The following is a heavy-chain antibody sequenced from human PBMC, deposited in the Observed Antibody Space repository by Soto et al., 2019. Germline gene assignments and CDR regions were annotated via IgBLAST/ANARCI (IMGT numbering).Heavy chain of an antibody. J-gene: IGHJ4*02. V-gene: IGHV3-21*01. D-gene: IGHD3-10*01. CDR3: ARRTRWFGELTTRDFDY. Sequence: EVQLVESGGGLVKPGGSLRLSCAASGFTFSSYNMNWVRQAPGKGLEWVSSISISSSYIYYADSVKGRFTISRDNAKISLYLQMTGLGADDTTVYYCARRTRWFGELTTRDFDYWGQGTLVTVSS. CDR2: ISISSSYI. CDR1: GFTFSSYN.